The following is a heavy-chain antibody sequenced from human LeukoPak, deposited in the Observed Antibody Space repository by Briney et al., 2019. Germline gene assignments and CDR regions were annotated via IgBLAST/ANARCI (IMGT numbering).Heavy chain of an antibody. D-gene: IGHD2-2*01. J-gene: IGHJ3*02. V-gene: IGHV3-23*01. CDR1: GFTFSSYV. CDR3: AKDRARIVVEGEEDAFDI. CDR2: ISGSGGST. Sequence: GGSLRLSCAASGFTFSSYVMSWVRQAPGKGLEWVSAISGSGGSTYYADSVKGRFTISRDNSKNTLYLQMNSLRAEDTAVYYCAKDRARIVVEGEEDAFDIWGQGTMVTVSS.